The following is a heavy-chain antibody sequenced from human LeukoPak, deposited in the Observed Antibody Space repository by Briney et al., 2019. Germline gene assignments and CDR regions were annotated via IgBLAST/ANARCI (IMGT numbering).Heavy chain of an antibody. D-gene: IGHD4-23*01. V-gene: IGHV4-59*08. CDR3: ARASYGGNRGDDY. CDR1: GGSISSYY. J-gene: IGHJ4*02. Sequence: SETLSLTCTVSGGSISSYYWSWIRQPPGKGLEWIGYIYYSGSTNYNPSLKSRVTISVDTSKNQFSLKLSSVTAADTAVYYCARASYGGNRGDDYWGQGTLVTVSS. CDR2: IYYSGST.